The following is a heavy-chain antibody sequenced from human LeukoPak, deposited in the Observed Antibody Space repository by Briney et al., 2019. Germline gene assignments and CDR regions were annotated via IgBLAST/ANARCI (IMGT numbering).Heavy chain of an antibody. CDR3: ARDVGTLLRGMDV. D-gene: IGHD2-15*01. CDR2: IYYSGST. J-gene: IGHJ6*02. Sequence: PSQTLSLTCTVSGGFISSGGYYWSWIRQHPGKGLEWIGYIYYSGSTYYNPSLKSRVTISVDTSKNQFSLKLSSVTAADTAVYYCARDVGTLLRGMDVWGQGTTVTVSS. V-gene: IGHV4-31*03. CDR1: GGFISSGGYY.